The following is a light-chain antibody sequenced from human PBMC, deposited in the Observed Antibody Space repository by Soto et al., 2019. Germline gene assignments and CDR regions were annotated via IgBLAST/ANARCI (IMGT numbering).Light chain of an antibody. J-gene: IGKJ1*01. V-gene: IGKV2-28*01. Sequence: DIVLTQSPLSLPVTPGEPASISCRSSQSLLHSNGNIYLDWYLQKPGQSQQLLVYLGSIRSSGVPDRFSGSGSGTDFYLKITRAEAEEVGVYYCMEARQASRTFGLGNKGEIK. CDR2: LGS. CDR3: MEARQASRT. CDR1: QSLLHSNGNIY.